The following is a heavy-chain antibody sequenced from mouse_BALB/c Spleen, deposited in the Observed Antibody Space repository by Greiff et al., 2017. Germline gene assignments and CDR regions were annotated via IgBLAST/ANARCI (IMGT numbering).Heavy chain of an antibody. D-gene: IGHD3-1*01. J-gene: IGHJ2*01. CDR1: GYTFTSYW. V-gene: IGHV1S22*01. Sequence: LQQPGSELVRPGASVKLSCKASGYTFTSYWMHWVKQRPGQGLEWIGNIYPGSGSTNYDEKFKSKATLTVDTSSSTAYMQLSSLTSEDSAVYYCTRPAARATFFDYWGQGTTLTVAS. CDR2: IYPGSGST. CDR3: TRPAARATFFDY.